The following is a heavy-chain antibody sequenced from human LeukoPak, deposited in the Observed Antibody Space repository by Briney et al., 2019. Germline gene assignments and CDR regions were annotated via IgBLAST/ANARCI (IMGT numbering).Heavy chain of an antibody. V-gene: IGHV3-21*01. CDR2: ISSSSSYI. D-gene: IGHD6-13*01. CDR1: GFTFSSYS. Sequence: GGSLRLSCAASGFTFSSYSVNWVRQAPGKGLEWVSSISSSSSYIYYADSVKGRFTISRDNAKNSLYLQMNSLRAEDTAVYYCARDLKTLYSSSWPAWGQGTLVTVSS. CDR3: ARDLKTLYSSSWPA. J-gene: IGHJ4*02.